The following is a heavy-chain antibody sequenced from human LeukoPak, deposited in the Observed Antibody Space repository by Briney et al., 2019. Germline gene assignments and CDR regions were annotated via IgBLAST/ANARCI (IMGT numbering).Heavy chain of an antibody. J-gene: IGHJ5*02. D-gene: IGHD6-13*01. CDR3: ARSSSSWYLGWFDP. CDR2: IYYSGST. V-gene: IGHV4-39*01. CDR1: GGSISSSSYY. Sequence: SETLSLTCTVSGGSISSSSYYWGWIRQPPGKGLEWIGSIYYSGSTYYNPSLKSRVTISVDTSRNQFSLKLSSVTAADTAVYYCARSSSSWYLGWFDPWGQGTLVTVSS.